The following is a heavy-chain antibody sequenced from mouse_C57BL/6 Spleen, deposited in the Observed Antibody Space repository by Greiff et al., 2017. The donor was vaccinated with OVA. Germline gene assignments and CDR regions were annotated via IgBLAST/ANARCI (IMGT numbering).Heavy chain of an antibody. D-gene: IGHD1-1*01. CDR1: GYSITSGYD. Sequence: VQLQQSGPGMVKPSQSLSLTCTVTGYSITSGYDWHWIRHFPGNKLEWMGYISYSGSTNYNPSLKSRISITHDTSKNHFFLKLNSVTTEDTATYYCARAPFYCGSSYYAMDYWGQGTSVTVSS. V-gene: IGHV3-1*01. CDR2: ISYSGST. J-gene: IGHJ4*01. CDR3: ARAPFYCGSSYYAMDY.